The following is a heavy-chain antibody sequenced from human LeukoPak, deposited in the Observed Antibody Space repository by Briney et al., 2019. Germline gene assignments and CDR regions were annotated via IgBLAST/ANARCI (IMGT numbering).Heavy chain of an antibody. J-gene: IGHJ4*02. CDR2: ISSSGSII. V-gene: IGHV3-48*03. CDR1: GFTFSSYE. CDR3: AREKNYFDSSGLRQVVFDY. Sequence: PGGSLRLSCAASGFTFSSYEMNWVRQAPGKGLEWVSYISSSGSIIYYADSVKGRFTISRDNAKNSLYLQMNSLRAEDTAVYYCAREKNYFDSSGLRQVVFDYWGQGTLVTVSS. D-gene: IGHD3-22*01.